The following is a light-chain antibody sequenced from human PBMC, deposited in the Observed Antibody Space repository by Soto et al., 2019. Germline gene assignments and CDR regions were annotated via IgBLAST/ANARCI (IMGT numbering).Light chain of an antibody. Sequence: QSVLTQPPSTSGTPGQRGTISCSGSSSNIGSNTVSWCQQLPGTAPKPLIYNNNQRPSGVPDRFSGSKSGTSASLAISGLQSEDEADYYCAAWDDSLIGYVFGTGTKLTVL. CDR3: AAWDDSLIGYV. V-gene: IGLV1-44*01. CDR1: SSNIGSNT. CDR2: NNN. J-gene: IGLJ1*01.